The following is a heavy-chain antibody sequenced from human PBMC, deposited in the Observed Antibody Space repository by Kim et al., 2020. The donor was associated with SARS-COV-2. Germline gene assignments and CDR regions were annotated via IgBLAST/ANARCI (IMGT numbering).Heavy chain of an antibody. CDR2: ITARGVGT. CDR3: AKTMNWNYDY. V-gene: IGHV3-23*01. CDR1: GFTFSNYD. Sequence: GGSLRLSCAASGFTFSNYDMTWVRQAPGKGLEWVSTITARGVGTYYADSVKGRFSISRDNSKNTLYLQMNCLRAEDTAVYFCAKTMNWNYDYWGQGILVTVSS. D-gene: IGHD1-7*01. J-gene: IGHJ4*02.